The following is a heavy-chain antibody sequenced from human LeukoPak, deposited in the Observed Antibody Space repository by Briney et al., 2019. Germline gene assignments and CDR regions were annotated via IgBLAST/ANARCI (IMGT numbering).Heavy chain of an antibody. J-gene: IGHJ4*02. V-gene: IGHV3-23*01. CDR1: GFTFSSYG. Sequence: GGSLTLSCAASGFTFSSYGMMWLRQAPGKGLEWVSTINDGGDNTYYADSVKGRFTVSRDNSKNTLYLKMNSLRAEDTAVYYCAKDFHSSGWYYFDSWGQGTLVTVSS. CDR2: INDGGDNT. CDR3: AKDFHSSGWYYFDS. D-gene: IGHD6-19*01.